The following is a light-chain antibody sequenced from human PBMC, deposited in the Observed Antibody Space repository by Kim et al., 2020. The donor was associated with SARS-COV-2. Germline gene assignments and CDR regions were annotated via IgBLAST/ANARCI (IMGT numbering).Light chain of an antibody. CDR2: AAS. V-gene: IGKV1-5*01. J-gene: IGKJ1*01. Sequence: DIQMTQSPSTLSASVGDRVTITCRASQNINNYLAWFQQKPEKAPKLLIYAASSLESGVPSRFSGSGSGTEFTLTISSLQPDDFATYYYQKYNSYWTFGQGTKVDIK. CDR3: QKYNSYWT. CDR1: QNINNY.